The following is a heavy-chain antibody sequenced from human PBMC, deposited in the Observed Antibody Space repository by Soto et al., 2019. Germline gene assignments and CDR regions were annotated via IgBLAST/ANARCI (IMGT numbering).Heavy chain of an antibody. CDR3: ARSRLMVYDAFDI. J-gene: IGHJ3*02. CDR2: INPSGGST. CDR1: GYTFTSYY. V-gene: IGHV1-46*01. D-gene: IGHD2-8*01. Sequence: QVQLVQSGAEVKKPGASMKVSCKASGYTFTSYYMHWVRQAPGQGLEWMGVINPSGGSTSYAQKYQGRVTMTRDTSTSTVYVELSCLRSEDTAVYYCARSRLMVYDAFDIWGQGTLVTVSS.